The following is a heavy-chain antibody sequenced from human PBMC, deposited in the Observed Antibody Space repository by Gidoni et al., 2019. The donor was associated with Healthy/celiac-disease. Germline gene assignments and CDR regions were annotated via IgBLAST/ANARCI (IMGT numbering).Heavy chain of an antibody. CDR1: GFSLSTSGVG. CDR3: AHSTNMITFGGVIGFWIIPTFDY. CDR2: IYWDDDK. J-gene: IGHJ4*02. D-gene: IGHD3-16*01. V-gene: IGHV2-5*02. Sequence: QITLKESGPTLVKPTQTLTLTCTFSGFSLSTSGVGVGWIRQPPGKALEWLALIYWDDDKRYSPSLKSRLTITKDTSKNQVVLTMTNMDPVDTATYYCAHSTNMITFGGVIGFWIIPTFDYWGQGTLVTVSS.